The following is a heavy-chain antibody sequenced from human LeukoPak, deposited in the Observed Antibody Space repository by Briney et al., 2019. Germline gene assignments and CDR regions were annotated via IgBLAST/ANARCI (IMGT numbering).Heavy chain of an antibody. CDR1: GYSISSGYY. V-gene: IGHV4-38-2*02. CDR2: IYHSGST. J-gene: IGHJ5*02. Sequence: SETLSLTCTVSGYSISSGYYWAWIRQPPGKGLEWIGNIYHSGSTYYNPSLKSRVTISVDTSKNQFSLRLSSVTAVDTALYYCARGYSSSWYFNWFDPWGQGALVTVSS. D-gene: IGHD6-13*01. CDR3: ARGYSSSWYFNWFDP.